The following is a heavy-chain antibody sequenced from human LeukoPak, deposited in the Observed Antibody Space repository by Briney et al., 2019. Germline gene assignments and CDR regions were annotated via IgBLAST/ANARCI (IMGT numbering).Heavy chain of an antibody. Sequence: SSQTLSLTCTVSGGSISSGGNYWTWIRQHPGKGLECIGYIYNSGNTYYNSSLKSRVTISLDTSKNQFSLNLSSVTAADTAVYYCARGLRGFSFGGVHFYMEVWGKGTTVTVSS. CDR1: GGSISSGGNY. CDR2: IYNSGNT. V-gene: IGHV4-31*03. D-gene: IGHD5-18*01. J-gene: IGHJ6*03. CDR3: ARGLRGFSFGGVHFYMEV.